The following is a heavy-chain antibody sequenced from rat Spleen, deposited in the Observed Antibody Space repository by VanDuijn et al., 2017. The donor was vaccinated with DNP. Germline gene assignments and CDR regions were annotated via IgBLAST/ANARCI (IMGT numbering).Heavy chain of an antibody. D-gene: IGHD1-6*01. Sequence: EVQLVESGGGLVQPGRSLKLSCAASGFTFSNYGMHWIRQAPTKGLEWVASISPSGGSTYYRDSVKGRFTISRDNAKSTLYLQMDSLRSEDTATYYCATEYYGYNWFAYWGQGTLVTVSS. V-gene: IGHV5-19*01. J-gene: IGHJ3*01. CDR1: GFTFSNYG. CDR3: ATEYYGYNWFAY. CDR2: ISPSGGST.